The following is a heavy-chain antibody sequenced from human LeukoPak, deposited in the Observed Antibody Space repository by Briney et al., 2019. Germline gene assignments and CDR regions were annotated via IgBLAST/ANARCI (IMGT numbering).Heavy chain of an antibody. D-gene: IGHD2/OR15-2a*01. CDR2: INGATGNT. CDR1: GYTFISYV. Sequence: ASVNVSCKASGYTFISYVMHWVRQAPGQRLEWMAWINGATGNTEYSQKFQARVTITRDTSASTAYMELSSLRSEDTAVYYCARSIIIVPNTSYYYYYMDVWGQGTTVTVSS. V-gene: IGHV1-3*01. CDR3: ARSIIIVPNTSYYYYYMDV. J-gene: IGHJ6*02.